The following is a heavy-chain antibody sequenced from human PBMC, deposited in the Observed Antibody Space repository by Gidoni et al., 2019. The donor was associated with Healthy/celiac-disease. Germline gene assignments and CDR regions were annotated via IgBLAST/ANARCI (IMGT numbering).Heavy chain of an antibody. D-gene: IGHD4-17*01. CDR3: ARHHNDYGDYGSWFDP. Sequence: QLQLQESGPGLVKPSETLSLTCTVSGGSISSSSYYWGWIRQPPGKGLEWIGSIYYSGSTSYNPSLKSRVTISVDTSKNQFSLKLSSVTAADTAVYYCARHHNDYGDYGSWFDPWGQGTLVTVSS. CDR2: IYYSGST. CDR1: GGSISSSSYY. J-gene: IGHJ5*02. V-gene: IGHV4-39*01.